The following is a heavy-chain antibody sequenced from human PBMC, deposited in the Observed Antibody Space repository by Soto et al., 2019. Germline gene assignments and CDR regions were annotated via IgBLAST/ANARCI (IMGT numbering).Heavy chain of an antibody. J-gene: IGHJ4*02. CDR3: ARDRDDYGSGNYYNRIDF. CDR1: GGIFSTYA. CDR2: IIPLFGTP. D-gene: IGHD3-10*01. Sequence: QVQLVQSGAEVKKPGSSVKVSCKASGGIFSTYAISWLRQAPGQGLEWMGGIIPLFGTPNYAQRFQGRVTITADESTSTAGMALLGLRSEDTAVYYCARDRDDYGSGNYYNRIDFWGQGTLVTVSS. V-gene: IGHV1-69*01.